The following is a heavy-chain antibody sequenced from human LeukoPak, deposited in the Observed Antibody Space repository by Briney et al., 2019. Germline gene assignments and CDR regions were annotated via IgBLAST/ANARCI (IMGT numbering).Heavy chain of an antibody. CDR3: ATGTRRRRAFDI. V-gene: IGHV4-34*01. D-gene: IGHD1-1*01. CDR2: INHSGST. J-gene: IGHJ3*02. Sequence: MASETLSLTCAVYGGSFSGYYWSWIRQPPGKGLEWIGEINHSGSTNYNPSLKSRVTISVDTSKNQFSLKLSSVTAADTAVYYCATGTRRRRAFDIWGQGTMVTVSS. CDR1: GGSFSGYY.